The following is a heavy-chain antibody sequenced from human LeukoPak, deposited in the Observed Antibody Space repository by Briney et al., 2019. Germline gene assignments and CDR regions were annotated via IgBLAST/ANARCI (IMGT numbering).Heavy chain of an antibody. CDR2: LGPRSNAV. V-gene: IGHV3-48*01. J-gene: IGHJ4*02. CDR3: ARAAYSSGPDY. CDR1: GFTFSGYS. Sequence: GGSLRLSCAASGFTFSGYSMNWVRQAPGKGLEWVAYLGPRSNAVHYADSVKGRFTISRDNAQNSLYLQVDSLRGGDTAVYYCARAAYSSGPDYWGQGTLVTVSS. D-gene: IGHD6-25*01.